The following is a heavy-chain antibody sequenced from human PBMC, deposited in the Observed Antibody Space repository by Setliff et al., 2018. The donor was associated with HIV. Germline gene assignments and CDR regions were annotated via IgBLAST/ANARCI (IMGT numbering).Heavy chain of an antibody. V-gene: IGHV4-30-2*03. CDR3: ARRYHDASGFYNS. D-gene: IGHD1-1*01. Sequence: PSETLSLTCTVSGGFISTGGYSWSWIRQPPGKGLEWIGEVNRGRRTNYNSSLKSRVTISLDTSKNHFSLKLSSVAAADTAVYYCARRYHDASGFYNSWGQGVLVTVSS. CDR1: GGFISTGGYS. CDR2: VNRGRRT. J-gene: IGHJ4*02.